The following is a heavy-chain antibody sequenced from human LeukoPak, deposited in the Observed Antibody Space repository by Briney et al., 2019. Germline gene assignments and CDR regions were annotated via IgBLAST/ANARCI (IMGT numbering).Heavy chain of an antibody. CDR3: TTGGNVLVAGTRAFDI. V-gene: IGHV3-15*01. CDR2: IKSTVDGGTT. J-gene: IGHJ3*02. D-gene: IGHD6-19*01. CDR1: GFSFSSYA. Sequence: GGSLRLSCAASGFSFSSYAISWVRQAPGEGLEWVGRIKSTVDGGTTDYAAPVKGRFTVSRDDSKNTVYLQMNSLKTEDTAVYYCTTGGNVLVAGTRAFDIWGQGTMVTVSS.